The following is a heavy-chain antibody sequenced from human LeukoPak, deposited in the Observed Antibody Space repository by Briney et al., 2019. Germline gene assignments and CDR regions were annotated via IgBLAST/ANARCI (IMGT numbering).Heavy chain of an antibody. CDR3: AKESAGWAGDYDYFDY. CDR2: ISGSGGST. CDR1: GFTFSTYA. V-gene: IGHV3-23*01. D-gene: IGHD4-17*01. J-gene: IGHJ4*02. Sequence: GGSLRLSCAASGFTFSTYAMSWVRQAPGKGLEWVSAISGSGGSTYYADSVKGRFTLSRDNSKNTLYLQMNSLRAEDTAVYYCAKESAGWAGDYDYFDYWGQGTLVTVSS.